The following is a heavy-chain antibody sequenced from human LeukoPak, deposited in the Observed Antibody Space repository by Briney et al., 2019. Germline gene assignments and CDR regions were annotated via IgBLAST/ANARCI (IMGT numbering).Heavy chain of an antibody. J-gene: IGHJ4*02. CDR1: GGTFSSYA. Sequence: SVKVSCKASGGTFSSYAISWVRQAPGQGLEWVGGIIPIFGTANYAQKFQGRVTITTDESTSTAYMELSSLRSEDTAVYYCARVPRGGGEYFDYWGQGTLVTVSS. CDR2: IIPIFGTA. D-gene: IGHD3-16*01. V-gene: IGHV1-69*05. CDR3: ARVPRGGGEYFDY.